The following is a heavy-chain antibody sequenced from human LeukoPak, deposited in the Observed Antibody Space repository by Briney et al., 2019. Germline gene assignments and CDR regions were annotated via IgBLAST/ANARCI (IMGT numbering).Heavy chain of an antibody. D-gene: IGHD6-13*01. CDR2: IWYDGSNK. CDR3: AKDHGSSWYPSWFDP. Sequence: GGSLRLSCAASGFTFSSYGMHWVRQAPGKGLEWVAVIWYDGSNKYYADSVKGRFTISRDNSKNTLYLQMNSLRAEDTAVYYCAKDHGSSWYPSWFDPWGQGTLVTVSS. CDR1: GFTFSSYG. V-gene: IGHV3-33*06. J-gene: IGHJ5*02.